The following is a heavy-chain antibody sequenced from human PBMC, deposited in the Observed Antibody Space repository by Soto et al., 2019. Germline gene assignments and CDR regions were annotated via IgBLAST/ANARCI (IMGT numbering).Heavy chain of an antibody. CDR1: GYTFTSYD. V-gene: IGHV1-8*01. CDR3: ASIVYGDKVDY. D-gene: IGHD4-17*01. J-gene: IGHJ4*02. CDR2: MNPNSGNT. Sequence: QVQLVQSGAEVKKPGASVKVSCKASGYTFTSYDINWVRQATGQGLEWMGWMNPNSGNTGCAQKFQGRVTMTRNTAISTAYMGLASLRSDDMAVYYCASIVYGDKVDYGAQGTLVTVSS.